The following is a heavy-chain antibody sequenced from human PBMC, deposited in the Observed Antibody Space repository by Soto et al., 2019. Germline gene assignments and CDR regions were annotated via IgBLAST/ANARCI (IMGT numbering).Heavy chain of an antibody. CDR2: ISGSGGST. Sequence: EVQLLESGGGLVQPGGSLRLSCAASGFTFSSYAMSWVRQAPGKGLEWVSAISGSGGSTYYADSVKGRFTISRDNSKNTLYLQMSILRAEDTAVYYCAKDLDSGGWYVGENFDYWGQGTLVTVSS. CDR1: GFTFSSYA. D-gene: IGHD6-19*01. J-gene: IGHJ4*02. CDR3: AKDLDSGGWYVGENFDY. V-gene: IGHV3-23*01.